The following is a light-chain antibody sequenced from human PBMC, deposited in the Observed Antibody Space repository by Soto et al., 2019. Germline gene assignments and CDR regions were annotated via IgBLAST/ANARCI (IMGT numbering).Light chain of an antibody. CDR3: MQALQPT. J-gene: IGKJ1*01. CDR2: LGS. Sequence: DIVMTQSPLSLPVTPGEPASISCRSSQSLLHSNGYNYLDWYLQKPGQSPQLLIYLGSNRASGVPDRVSGSGSGTDFTLKISRVEAEDVGVYYCMQALQPTFGQGTKVEIK. CDR1: QSLLHSNGYNY. V-gene: IGKV2-28*01.